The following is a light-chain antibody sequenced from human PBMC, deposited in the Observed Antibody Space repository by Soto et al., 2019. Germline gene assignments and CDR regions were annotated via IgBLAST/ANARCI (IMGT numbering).Light chain of an antibody. Sequence: LTQPASVSGSPGQSITISCTGTSSDVGGYNYVSWYQQHPGKAPKLMIYEVSNRPSGVSNRFSGSKSGNTASLTISGLQAEDEADYYCSSYTSSSTPYVFGTGTMVTVL. V-gene: IGLV2-14*01. CDR2: EVS. J-gene: IGLJ1*01. CDR3: SSYTSSSTPYV. CDR1: SSDVGGYNY.